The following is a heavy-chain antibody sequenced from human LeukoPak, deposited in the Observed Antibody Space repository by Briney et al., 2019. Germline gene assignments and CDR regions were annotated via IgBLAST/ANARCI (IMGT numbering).Heavy chain of an antibody. CDR2: ISYIGST. CDR1: ADSFSSHY. Sequence: KPSETLSLTCAVSADSFSSHYWTWIRQPPGKGLEWICYISYIGSTNYNPSLKSRVSISIDTSKNQFSLKLSSVTAADTAVYYCARDLVTVTKGFDIWGQGTMVSVSS. J-gene: IGHJ3*02. CDR3: ARDLVTVTKGFDI. D-gene: IGHD4-17*01. V-gene: IGHV4-59*11.